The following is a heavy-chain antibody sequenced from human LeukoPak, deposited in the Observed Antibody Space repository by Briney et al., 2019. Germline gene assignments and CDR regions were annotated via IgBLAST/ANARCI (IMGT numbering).Heavy chain of an antibody. V-gene: IGHV3-21*01. D-gene: IGHD6-6*01. Sequence: PGGSLRLSCAASGFTFSSYSMNWVRQAPGKGLEWVSSISSSSSYIYYADSVKGRFTISRDNAKNSLYLQMNSLRAEDTAVYYCARCEYSYYGMDVWGQGTTVTVSS. J-gene: IGHJ6*02. CDR2: ISSSSSYI. CDR3: ARCEYSYYGMDV. CDR1: GFTFSSYS.